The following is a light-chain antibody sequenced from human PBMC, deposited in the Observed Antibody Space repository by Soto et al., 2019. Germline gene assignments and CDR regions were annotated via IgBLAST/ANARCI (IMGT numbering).Light chain of an antibody. J-gene: IGLJ2*01. CDR3: SSFTSSSTLV. Sequence: QSVRTQPASVSGSPGQSITVSCTGTSSDVGGYNYVSWYQQHPGKAPKLMIYEVTNRPSGISNRFSGSKSGNTASLTISGLQAEDEADYYCSSFTSSSTLVFGGATKVTVL. CDR1: SSDVGGYNY. CDR2: EVT. V-gene: IGLV2-14*01.